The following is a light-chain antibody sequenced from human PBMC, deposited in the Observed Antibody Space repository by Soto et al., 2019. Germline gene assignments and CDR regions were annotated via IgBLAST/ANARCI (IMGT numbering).Light chain of an antibody. V-gene: IGLV2-23*01. J-gene: IGLJ1*01. Sequence: QSALTQSASVSGSPGQSITISCTGTSSDVGSYDLVSWYQQYSGKAPQLLIYEGSKRPSGVSSRFSGSKSGNTASLTISGLQAEDEADYYCCSYASSSTYVFGTGTKLTVL. CDR1: SSDVGSYDL. CDR3: CSYASSSTYV. CDR2: EGS.